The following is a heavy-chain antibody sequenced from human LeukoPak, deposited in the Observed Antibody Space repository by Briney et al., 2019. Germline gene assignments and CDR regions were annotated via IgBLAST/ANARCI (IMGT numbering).Heavy chain of an antibody. CDR3: ARTQLYCSSTSCYVNWFDP. D-gene: IGHD2-2*01. V-gene: IGHV4-30-4*01. CDR2: IYYSGST. Sequence: SQTLSLTCTVSGGSISSGDYYWSWIRQPPGKGLEWIGYIYYSGSTYYNPSLKSGVTVSVDTSKNQFSLKLSSVTAADTAVYYCARTQLYCSSTSCYVNWFDPWGQGTLVTVSS. CDR1: GGSISSGDYY. J-gene: IGHJ5*02.